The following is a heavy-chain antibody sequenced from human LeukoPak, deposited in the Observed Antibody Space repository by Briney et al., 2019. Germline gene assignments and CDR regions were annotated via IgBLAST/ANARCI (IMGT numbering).Heavy chain of an antibody. Sequence: SETLSLTCTVSGGSISSSSCYWGWIRQPPGKGLEWIGSIYYSGSTYYNPSLKSRVTISVDTSKNQFSLKLSSVTAADTAVYYCARLTLMPTIFRFDPWGQGTLVTVSS. D-gene: IGHD3-3*01. CDR1: GGSISSSSCY. V-gene: IGHV4-39*01. CDR2: IYYSGST. J-gene: IGHJ5*02. CDR3: ARLTLMPTIFRFDP.